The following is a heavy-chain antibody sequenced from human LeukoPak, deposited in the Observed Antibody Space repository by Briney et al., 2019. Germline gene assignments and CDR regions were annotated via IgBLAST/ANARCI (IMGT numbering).Heavy chain of an antibody. CDR1: GFTFSSYS. J-gene: IGHJ6*03. Sequence: GGSLRLSCAASGFTFSSYSMQWVRQTPGKGLEWVGIMSNSGENTFYGEAVKGRFTISRDNSQNTLYLQMNSLRAEDTAVYYCARAPGYSSGWYSHYYMDVWGKGTTVTVSS. CDR3: ARAPGYSSGWYSHYYMDV. V-gene: IGHV3-30*03. CDR2: MSNSGENT. D-gene: IGHD6-19*01.